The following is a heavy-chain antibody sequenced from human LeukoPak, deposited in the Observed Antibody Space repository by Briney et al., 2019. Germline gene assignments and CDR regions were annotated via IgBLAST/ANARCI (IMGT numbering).Heavy chain of an antibody. D-gene: IGHD3-10*01. Sequence: PGGSLRLSCAASGFSFSSYAMHWVRQAPGKGLEWVAVISYDGSGEYSADSVKGRFSISRDNSRNTVHLQMNSLRPEDTAVYYCANQRGGFWGQGTLVTVSS. V-gene: IGHV3-30*04. CDR2: ISYDGSGE. CDR3: ANQRGGF. J-gene: IGHJ4*02. CDR1: GFSFSSYA.